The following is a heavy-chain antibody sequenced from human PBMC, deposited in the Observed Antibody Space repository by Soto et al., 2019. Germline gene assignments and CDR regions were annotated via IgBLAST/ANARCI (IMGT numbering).Heavy chain of an antibody. CDR2: LYGNGDT. J-gene: IGHJ3*01. D-gene: IGHD1-1*01. CDR3: AHTGHLVDAFDF. Sequence: QITLKESAPTLVKPTETLTLTCAFSGFSLNSDEVAVGWIRQPPGKALECLALLYGNGDTRFSTSLKSRLTITKDTSATLVVLSLANVDPVDTATYYCAHTGHLVDAFDFWGQGTRVTVSS. CDR1: GFSLNSDEVA. V-gene: IGHV2-5*01.